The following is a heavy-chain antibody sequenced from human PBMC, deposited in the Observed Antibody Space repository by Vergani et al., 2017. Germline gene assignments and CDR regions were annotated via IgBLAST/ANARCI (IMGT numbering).Heavy chain of an antibody. CDR2: ISSSSSTI. CDR1: GFTFSSYS. Sequence: EVQLLESGGGLVQPGGSLRLSCAASGFTFSSYSMNWVRQAPGKGLEWVSYISSSSSTIYYADSVKGRFTISRDNAKNSLYLQMNSLRAEDTAVYYCALYSGYDRSYYYYYGMDVWGQGTTVTVSS. J-gene: IGHJ6*02. CDR3: ALYSGYDRSYYYYYGMDV. D-gene: IGHD5-12*01. V-gene: IGHV3-48*01.